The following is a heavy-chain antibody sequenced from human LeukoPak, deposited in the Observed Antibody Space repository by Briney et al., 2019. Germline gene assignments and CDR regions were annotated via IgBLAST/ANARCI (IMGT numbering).Heavy chain of an antibody. CDR1: GGSISSYY. V-gene: IGHV4-59*01. Sequence: PSETLSLTCTVSGGSISSYYWSWIRQPPGKGLEWIGYIYYSGSTNYNPSLKSRVTISVDTSKNQFSLKLSSVTAADTAVYYCARDGGSGYLYNWFDPWGQGTLVTVSS. CDR3: ARDGGSGYLYNWFDP. J-gene: IGHJ5*02. D-gene: IGHD3-3*01. CDR2: IYYSGST.